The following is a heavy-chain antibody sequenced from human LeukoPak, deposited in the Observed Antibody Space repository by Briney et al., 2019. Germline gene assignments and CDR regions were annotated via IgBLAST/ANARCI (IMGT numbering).Heavy chain of an antibody. CDR2: INSGSTNP. CDR1: GFIFSSYT. V-gene: IGHV3-21*01. CDR3: ARDFLAAGDY. J-gene: IGHJ4*02. D-gene: IGHD6-13*01. Sequence: GGSLRLSCEASGFIFSSYTMNWIRQAPGKGLEWVASINSGSTNPYYADSVKGRFTISRDDAKKSLYLQMTSLRVEDTSVYYCARDFLAAGDYWGQGTLVTVSS.